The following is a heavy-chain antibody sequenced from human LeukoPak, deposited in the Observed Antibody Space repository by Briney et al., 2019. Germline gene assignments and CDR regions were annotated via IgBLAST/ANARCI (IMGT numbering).Heavy chain of an antibody. CDR2: IWPPDSAT. V-gene: IGHV5-51*01. Sequence: PGESLKISCKISGYHFTNYWIGWVRQMPGKGLEWMGIIWPPDSATRYSPSFDGHVTISVDKSISTAFLQWSSLKASDTSIYYCARHSSAVTLSDTLHIWGQGTLVTVSS. J-gene: IGHJ3*02. D-gene: IGHD2-21*02. CDR3: ARHSSAVTLSDTLHI. CDR1: GYHFTNYW.